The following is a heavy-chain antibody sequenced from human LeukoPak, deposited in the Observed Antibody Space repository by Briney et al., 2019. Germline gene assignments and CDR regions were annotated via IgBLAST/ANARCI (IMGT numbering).Heavy chain of an antibody. Sequence: ASVKVSCKASGYTITGYYMHWVRQAPGQGLEWMGWINPNSGGTNYAQKFQGRVTMTRDTSISTAYMELSRLRSDDTAVYYCARVGASRAVLRYFDWSFDYWGQGTLVTVSS. CDR1: GYTITGYY. CDR3: ARVGASRAVLRYFDWSFDY. D-gene: IGHD3-9*01. J-gene: IGHJ4*02. CDR2: INPNSGGT. V-gene: IGHV1-2*02.